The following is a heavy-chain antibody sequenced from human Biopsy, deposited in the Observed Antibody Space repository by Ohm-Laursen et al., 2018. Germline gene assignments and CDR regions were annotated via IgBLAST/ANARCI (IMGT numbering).Heavy chain of an antibody. J-gene: IGHJ4*02. Sequence: GTLSLTCTVSGDSLTSGPENWSWIRQSPGQGLEYIGFIYTGGNTNYSPSLKNRVTMSVDTSKNQFYLKLYSVTAADTAVYYCARGRRTSGWPYFDNWGQGALVIVSP. CDR1: GDSLTSGPEN. CDR3: ARGRRTSGWPYFDN. V-gene: IGHV4-61*01. CDR2: IYTGGNT. D-gene: IGHD6-19*01.